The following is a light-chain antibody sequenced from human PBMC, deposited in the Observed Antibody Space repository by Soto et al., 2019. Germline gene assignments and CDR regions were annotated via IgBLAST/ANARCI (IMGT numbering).Light chain of an antibody. Sequence: DIQMTQSPSTLSASVGDRVTITCRASQSISNWLAWYQQKPGKAPKLLIYGASSLESVVPSRFSGSGSGTEFTLTVSSLQPDDFATYYCQQYNSYSLFFGQGTKLEIK. J-gene: IGKJ2*01. CDR1: QSISNW. CDR3: QQYNSYSLF. CDR2: GAS. V-gene: IGKV1-5*01.